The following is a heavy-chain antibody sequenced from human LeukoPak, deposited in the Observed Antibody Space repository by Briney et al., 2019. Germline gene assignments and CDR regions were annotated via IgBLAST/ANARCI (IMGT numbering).Heavy chain of an antibody. CDR1: GFTFDDYG. CDR2: INWNGGST. J-gene: IGHJ5*02. CDR3: ARDLVAVAGTLRFDP. Sequence: GGSLRLSCAASGFTFDDYGMSWVRQAPGKGLEWVSGINWNGGSTGYADSVKDRFTISRDNAKNSLYLQMNSLRAEDTALYYCARDLVAVAGTLRFDPWGQGTLVTVSS. D-gene: IGHD6-13*01. V-gene: IGHV3-20*04.